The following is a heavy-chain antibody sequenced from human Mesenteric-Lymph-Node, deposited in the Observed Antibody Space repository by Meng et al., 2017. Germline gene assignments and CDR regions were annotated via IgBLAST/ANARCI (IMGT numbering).Heavy chain of an antibody. CDR2: IYYSGST. Sequence: LQLQESGPGRVEPSETLPLTCTVSGGSISSTSYFWGWIRQPPGKGLEWLASIYYSGSTYSNPSLKSRLTISVDTSKNQFSLKLSSVTAADTAVYYCARHQNGGTYPLDYWGQGTLVTVSS. V-gene: IGHV4-39*01. D-gene: IGHD3-16*02. CDR1: GGSISSTSYF. CDR3: ARHQNGGTYPLDY. J-gene: IGHJ4*02.